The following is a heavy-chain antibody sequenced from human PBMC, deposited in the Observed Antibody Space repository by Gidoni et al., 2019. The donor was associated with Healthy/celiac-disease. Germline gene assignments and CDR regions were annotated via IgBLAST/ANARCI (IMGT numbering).Heavy chain of an antibody. J-gene: IGHJ2*01. CDR3: ARGRGYSYGGYFDL. Sequence: QVQLQQWGAGLLKPSETLSLTCAVYGGSFSGYYWSWIRQPPGKGLEWIGEINHSGSTNYNPSLKSRVTISVDTSKNQFSLKLSSVTAADTAVYYCARGRGYSYGGYFDLWGRGTLVTVSS. D-gene: IGHD5-18*01. CDR2: INHSGST. CDR1: GGSFSGYY. V-gene: IGHV4-34*01.